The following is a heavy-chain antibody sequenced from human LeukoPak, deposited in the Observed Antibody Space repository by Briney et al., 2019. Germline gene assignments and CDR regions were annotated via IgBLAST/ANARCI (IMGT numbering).Heavy chain of an antibody. CDR1: GGSISSSSYD. CDR2: IYYSGST. V-gene: IGHV4-39*02. Sequence: SETLSLTCTVSGGSISSSSYDWGWIRQPPGKGLEWIGSIYYSGSTYYNPSLKSRVTISVDTSKNQFSLKLSSVTAADTAVYYCAREWGLAAVFDYWGQGTLVTVSS. D-gene: IGHD6-13*01. CDR3: AREWGLAAVFDY. J-gene: IGHJ4*02.